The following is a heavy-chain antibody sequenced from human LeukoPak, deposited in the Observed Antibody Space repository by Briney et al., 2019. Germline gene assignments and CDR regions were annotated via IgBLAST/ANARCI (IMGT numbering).Heavy chain of an antibody. V-gene: IGHV1-69*05. D-gene: IGHD2-21*01. CDR2: IIPIFGTA. CDR3: ARGMYSPFDP. Sequence: ASVKVSCKASRGTFTSYAISWVRQAHGQGLEWMGGIIPIFGTANYAQKFQGRVTITTDESTSTAYMELSSLRSDDTAVYYCARGMYSPFDPWGQGTLVTVSS. CDR1: RGTFTSYA. J-gene: IGHJ5*02.